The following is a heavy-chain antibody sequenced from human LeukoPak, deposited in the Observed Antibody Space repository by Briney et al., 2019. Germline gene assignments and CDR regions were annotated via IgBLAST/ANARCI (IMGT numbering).Heavy chain of an antibody. CDR1: GFTFSSYS. Sequence: GGSLRLSCAASGFTFSSYSMNWVRQAPGKGLEWASSISSASTYIYYADSVKGRFTISRDNAKNSLYLQMNSLRAEDTAVYYCARVSSTMTVDKDFQHWGQGTLVTVSS. CDR2: ISSASTYI. J-gene: IGHJ1*01. D-gene: IGHD5-12*01. CDR3: ARVSSTMTVDKDFQH. V-gene: IGHV3-21*03.